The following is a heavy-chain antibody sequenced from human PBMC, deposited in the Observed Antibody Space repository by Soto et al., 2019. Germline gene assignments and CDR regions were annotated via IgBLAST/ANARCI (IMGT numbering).Heavy chain of an antibody. V-gene: IGHV1-69*08. CDR1: RDTFSSYT. CDR2: SIPMLGLA. J-gene: IGHJ4*02. D-gene: IGHD6-19*01. CDR3: ARDRAVAHCDY. Sequence: QVQLVQSGAEVKKPGSSVKVSCKASRDTFSSYTISWVRQAPGQGLEWMGRSIPMLGLANYAQKFQGRVTMTADKATTTAYLELNSLRPEDTAVYYCARDRAVAHCDYWGQGTLVTVSS.